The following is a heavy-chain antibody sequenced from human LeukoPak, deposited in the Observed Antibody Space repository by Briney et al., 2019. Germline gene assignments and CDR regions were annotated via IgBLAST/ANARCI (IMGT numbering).Heavy chain of an antibody. V-gene: IGHV3-23*03. J-gene: IGHJ3*02. CDR1: GFTFSSYA. CDR3: ARWTNFHAFDI. Sequence: GGSLRLSCAASGFTFSSYAMSWVRQAPGKGLEWVSLLYSAGSTNYADSVKGRFTISRDDSKNTVYLQMNSLRAEDTAVYYCARWTNFHAFDIWGQGTLVTVSS. D-gene: IGHD1-1*01. CDR2: LYSAGST.